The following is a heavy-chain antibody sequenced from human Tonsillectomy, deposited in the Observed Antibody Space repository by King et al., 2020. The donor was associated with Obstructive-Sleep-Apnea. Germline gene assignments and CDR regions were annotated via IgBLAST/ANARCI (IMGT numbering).Heavy chain of an antibody. J-gene: IGHJ4*02. Sequence: QLVQSGAEVKKPGASVKVSCKASGYTFTGYHIHLVRQPPGQGLEWMGWINPHSVGTNYEQKFQGRVTMTRETSISTAYMELSRLRSDDTAVYYCATVAVATATYFFDYWGQGTLVTVSS. CDR2: INPHSVGT. V-gene: IGHV1-2*02. D-gene: IGHD4-17*01. CDR1: GYTFTGYH. CDR3: ATVAVATATYFFDY.